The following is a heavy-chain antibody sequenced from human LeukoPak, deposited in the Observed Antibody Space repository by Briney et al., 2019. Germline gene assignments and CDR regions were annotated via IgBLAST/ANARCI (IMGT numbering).Heavy chain of an antibody. CDR2: IIPIFGTA. Sequence: SVKASCKASGGTFSSYAISWVRQAPGQGLEWMGGIIPIFGTANYAQKFQGRVTITTDESTSTAYMELSSLRSEDTAVYYCASPQAYYYDSSGPPSPYYYMDVWGKGTTVTVSS. CDR1: GGTFSSYA. D-gene: IGHD3-22*01. V-gene: IGHV1-69*05. CDR3: ASPQAYYYDSSGPPSPYYYMDV. J-gene: IGHJ6*03.